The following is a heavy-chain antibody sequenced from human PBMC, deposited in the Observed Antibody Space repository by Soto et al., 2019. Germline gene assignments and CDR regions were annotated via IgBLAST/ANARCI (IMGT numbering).Heavy chain of an antibody. Sequence: SETLSLTCTVSGDSISSSNYFWGWIRQPPGKGLEWIGTIFYSGSTYYNPSLKSRVTISVDTSKNQFSLKLTSVTTADTALYYCARRYGWLYFDYWGQGSLVTVS. CDR2: IFYSGST. D-gene: IGHD3-10*01. CDR1: GDSISSSNYF. V-gene: IGHV4-39*01. CDR3: ARRYGWLYFDY. J-gene: IGHJ4*02.